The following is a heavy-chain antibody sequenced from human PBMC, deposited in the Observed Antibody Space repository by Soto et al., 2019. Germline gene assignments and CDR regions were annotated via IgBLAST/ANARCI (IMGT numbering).Heavy chain of an antibody. V-gene: IGHV3-23*01. J-gene: IGHJ4*02. CDR3: AKCIAARREGYYFAY. D-gene: IGHD6-6*01. CDR1: GFTFSSVS. CDR2: ISSGGAST. Sequence: GGSLRLSCEASGFTFSSVSMNCVRQVPGKGLEWVAAISSGGASTCYAGSVKGRFTISRDNAKNSLYLQMNSLRAEDTAVYYSAKCIAARREGYYFAYWGQGTLVTVSS.